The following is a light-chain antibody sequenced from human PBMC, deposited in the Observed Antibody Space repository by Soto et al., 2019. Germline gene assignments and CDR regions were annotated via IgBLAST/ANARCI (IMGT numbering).Light chain of an antibody. J-gene: IGLJ1*01. V-gene: IGLV1-44*01. CDR2: SNN. CDR1: SSNIGSNT. Sequence: QSVLTQPPSASGTPGQRVTISCSGSSSNIGSNTVNWYQQLPGTAPKLLIYSNNQRPSGVPDRFSGSKSGTSPSLAISGLQSEDEADYYCAAWDDSLNGPLYVFGTGTKLTVL. CDR3: AAWDDSLNGPLYV.